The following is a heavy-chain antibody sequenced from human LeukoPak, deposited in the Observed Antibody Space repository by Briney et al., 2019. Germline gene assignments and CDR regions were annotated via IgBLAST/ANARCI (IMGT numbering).Heavy chain of an antibody. CDR3: ASLIAAAGPMDYGMDV. CDR1: GYTFTSYG. J-gene: IGHJ6*02. CDR2: IIPIFGTA. Sequence: GASVKVSSKASGYTFTSYGISWVRQAPGQGLEWMGGIIPIFGTANYAQKFQGRVTITADESTSTAYMELSSLRSEDTAVYYCASLIAAAGPMDYGMDVWGQGTTVTVSS. V-gene: IGHV1-69*13. D-gene: IGHD6-13*01.